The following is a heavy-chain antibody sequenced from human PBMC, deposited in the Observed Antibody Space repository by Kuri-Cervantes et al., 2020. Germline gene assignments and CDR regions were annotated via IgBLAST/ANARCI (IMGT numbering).Heavy chain of an antibody. CDR1: GYSISSGYY. CDR2: IYYSGST. D-gene: IGHD3-10*01. J-gene: IGHJ4*02. CDR3: ARTHYYGSGSYTQRDY. Sequence: SETLSLTCTVSGYSISSGYYWGWIRQLPGKGLGWIGYIYYSGSTNYNPSLKSRVTISVDTSKNQFSLKLSSVTAADTAVYYCARTHYYGSGSYTQRDYWGQGTLVTVSS. V-gene: IGHV4-38-2*02.